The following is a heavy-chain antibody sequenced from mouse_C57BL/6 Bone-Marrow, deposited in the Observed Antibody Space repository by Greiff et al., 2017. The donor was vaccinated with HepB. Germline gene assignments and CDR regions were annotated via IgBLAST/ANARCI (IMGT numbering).Heavy chain of an antibody. CDR2: IRNKANNHAT. CDR1: GFTFSDAW. CDR3: TTELLRFYAMDY. J-gene: IGHJ4*01. D-gene: IGHD1-1*01. V-gene: IGHV6-6*01. Sequence: EVQLVESGGGLVQPGGSMKLSCAASGFTFSDAWMDWVRQSPEKGLEWVAEIRNKANNHATYYAESVKGRFTISRDDSKSSVYLQMNSLRAEDTGIYYCTTELLRFYAMDYWGQGTSVTVSS.